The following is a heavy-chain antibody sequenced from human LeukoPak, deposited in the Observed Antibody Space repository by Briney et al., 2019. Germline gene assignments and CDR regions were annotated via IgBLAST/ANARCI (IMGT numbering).Heavy chain of an antibody. CDR3: ARHPIMATIQNAFDI. D-gene: IGHD5-12*01. CDR1: GGSISSSSYY. V-gene: IGHV4-39*01. Sequence: SETLSLTCTVSGGSISSSSYYWGWIRQPPGKGLEWIGSIYYSGSTYYNPSLKSRVTISVDTSKNQFSLKLRSVTAADTAVYYCARHPIMATIQNAFDIWGQGTMVTVSS. CDR2: IYYSGST. J-gene: IGHJ3*02.